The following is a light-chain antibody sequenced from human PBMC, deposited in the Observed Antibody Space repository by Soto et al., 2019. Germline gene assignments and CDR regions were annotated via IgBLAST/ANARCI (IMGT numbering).Light chain of an antibody. CDR2: GAS. J-gene: IGKJ4*01. CDR3: QHYNKWQLT. CDR1: QSVANK. Sequence: EIVMTQSPATLSVSPGERATLSCRASQSVANKLAWYQHKPGQAPRLLIYGASIGASGIPARFSGSGSGTDFLLTLNSLQSEDFAIYSCQHYNKWQLTVGGGTKVEIK. V-gene: IGKV3-15*01.